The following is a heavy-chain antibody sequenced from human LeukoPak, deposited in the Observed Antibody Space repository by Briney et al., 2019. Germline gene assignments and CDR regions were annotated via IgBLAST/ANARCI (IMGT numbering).Heavy chain of an antibody. CDR1: GFTFSSYA. Sequence: PGGSLRLSCAASGFTFSSYAMSWVRQAPGKGLDWVSVISGSGDTTYYADSVKGRFTISRDNSKNTLYLQMNSLRAEDTAVYYCAKDGGPYYDSSGYYVWGQGTLVTVSS. CDR2: ISGSGDTT. V-gene: IGHV3-23*01. CDR3: AKDGGPYYDSSGYYV. D-gene: IGHD3-22*01. J-gene: IGHJ4*02.